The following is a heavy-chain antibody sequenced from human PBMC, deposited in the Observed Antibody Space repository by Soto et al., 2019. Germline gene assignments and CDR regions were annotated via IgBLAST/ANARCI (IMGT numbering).Heavy chain of an antibody. CDR2: INRKTDGGTT. D-gene: IGHD3-16*02. Sequence: EVQLVESGGGLVKPGGSLRLSCAASGFTFSNAWMSWFRQAPGKGLEWVGRINRKTDGGTTDYAAPVKGRFTISRDESKNTLYLQMNSLKTKDTAVYYCTTPGYDYVWGSYRLYYFDYWGQGTLVTVSS. CDR1: GFTFSNAW. V-gene: IGHV3-15*01. CDR3: TTPGYDYVWGSYRLYYFDY. J-gene: IGHJ4*02.